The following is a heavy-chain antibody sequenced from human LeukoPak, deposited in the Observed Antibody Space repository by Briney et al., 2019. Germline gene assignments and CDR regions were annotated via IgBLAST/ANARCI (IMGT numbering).Heavy chain of an antibody. V-gene: IGHV1-69*06. J-gene: IGHJ3*02. CDR1: GGTFSSYA. CDR2: VIPIFGTA. D-gene: IGHD3-22*01. CDR3: ARIRAYYYDTVDI. Sequence: SVKVSCKASGGTFSSYAISWVRQAPGQGLEWMGGVIPIFGTANYARKFQGRVTITADKSTSTAYMELSSLRSEDTAVYYCARIRAYYYDTVDIWGQGTMVTVSS.